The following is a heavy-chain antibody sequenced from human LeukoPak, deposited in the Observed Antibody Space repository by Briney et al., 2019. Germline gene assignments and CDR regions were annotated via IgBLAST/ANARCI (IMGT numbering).Heavy chain of an antibody. CDR3: ARARSMVRGVISHFDY. V-gene: IGHV4-59*08. CDR1: GGSISSYY. J-gene: IGHJ4*02. Sequence: SETLSLTCTVSGGSISSYYWSWIRQPPGKGLEWIGYIYYSGSTNYNPSLKSRVTISVDTSKNQFSLKLSSVIAADTAVYYCARARSMVRGVISHFDYWGQGTLVTVSS. D-gene: IGHD3-10*01. CDR2: IYYSGST.